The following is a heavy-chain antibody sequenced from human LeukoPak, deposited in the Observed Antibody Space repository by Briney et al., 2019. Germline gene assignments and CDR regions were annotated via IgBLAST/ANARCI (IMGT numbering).Heavy chain of an antibody. J-gene: IGHJ5*02. V-gene: IGHV4-59*11. D-gene: IGHD6-13*01. CDR2: IYYTGST. CDR1: GGSISSHY. Sequence: SETLSLTCTVYGGSISSHYWSWIRQPPGKGLEWIGSIYYTGSTNYNPSLKSRVTISVDTSKNQFSLKLYSVTAADTAVYYCARSGTSGHWFDPWGRGTLVTVSS. CDR3: ARSGTSGHWFDP.